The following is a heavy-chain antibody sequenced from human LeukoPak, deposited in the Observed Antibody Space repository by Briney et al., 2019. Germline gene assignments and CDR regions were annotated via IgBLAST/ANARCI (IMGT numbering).Heavy chain of an antibody. D-gene: IGHD1/OR15-1a*01. CDR3: ARQKWEQQGRDYYFNGLDV. Sequence: SETLSLTCTVSGGSISSYYWSWLRQPPGKGLEWVGYIYYSGSTNYNPSLKIRVTMSVDTSKNQFSLKLTSVTAADTAVYYCARQKWEQQGRDYYFNGLDVWGPGTTVIVSS. V-gene: IGHV4-59*08. CDR2: IYYSGST. J-gene: IGHJ6*02. CDR1: GGSISSYY.